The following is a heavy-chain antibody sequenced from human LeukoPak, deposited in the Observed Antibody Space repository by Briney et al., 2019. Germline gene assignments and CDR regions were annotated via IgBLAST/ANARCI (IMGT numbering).Heavy chain of an antibody. Sequence: ASVKVSCKVSGYTFTSYAMNWVRQAPEQGLEWMGWINTNTGNPTYAQGFTGRFVFSLDTSVSTAYLQISSLKAEDTAVYYCARVVWFGESDAFDIWGQGTMVTVSS. CDR2: INTNTGNP. V-gene: IGHV7-4-1*02. CDR1: GYTFTSYA. D-gene: IGHD3-10*01. CDR3: ARVVWFGESDAFDI. J-gene: IGHJ3*02.